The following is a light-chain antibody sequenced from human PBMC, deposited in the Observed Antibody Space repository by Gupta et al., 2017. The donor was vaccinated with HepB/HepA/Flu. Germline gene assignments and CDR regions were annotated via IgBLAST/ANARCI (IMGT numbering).Light chain of an antibody. CDR3: QSEDSSLYV. CDR1: SSNIGAGYD. Sequence: QSVLTQPPAVSWAPGQRVTISCTGSSSNIGAGYDVHWYRQVPGTGPKVLVYGNNKRSGAAPDRFSGSGSVTSASLAIPGRQAEADDDYYCQSEDSSLYVFGTGTKVSVL. V-gene: IGLV1-40*01. J-gene: IGLJ1*01. CDR2: GNN.